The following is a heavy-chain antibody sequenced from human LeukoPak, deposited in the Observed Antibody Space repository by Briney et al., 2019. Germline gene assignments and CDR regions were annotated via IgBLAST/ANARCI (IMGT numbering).Heavy chain of an antibody. CDR3: ARGTTRLPYYFDY. V-gene: IGHV4-31*03. CDR2: IYYSGST. D-gene: IGHD2/OR15-2a*01. Sequence: SETLSLTCTVSGGSISNGGYYWSWIRQHPGKGLEWIGYIYYSGSTYYNPSLKSRVTISVDTSKNQFSLKLSSVTAADTAVYYCARGTTRLPYYFDYWGQGTLVTVSS. CDR1: GGSISNGGYY. J-gene: IGHJ4*02.